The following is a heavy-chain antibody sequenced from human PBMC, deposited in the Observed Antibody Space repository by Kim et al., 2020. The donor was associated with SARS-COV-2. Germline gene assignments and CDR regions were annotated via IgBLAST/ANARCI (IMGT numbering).Heavy chain of an antibody. D-gene: IGHD1-26*01. J-gene: IGHJ2*01. CDR1: GFTFSSYE. CDR3: ARDQGGGYFDL. Sequence: GGSLRLSCAASGFTFSSYEMNWVRQAPGKGLEWVSYISSSGSTIYYADSVKGRFTISRDNAKNSLYLQMNSLRAEDTAVYYCARDQGGGYFDLWGRGTLVTVSS. CDR2: ISSSGSTI. V-gene: IGHV3-48*03.